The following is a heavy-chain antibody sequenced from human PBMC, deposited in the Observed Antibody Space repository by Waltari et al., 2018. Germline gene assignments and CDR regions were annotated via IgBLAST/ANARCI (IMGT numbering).Heavy chain of an antibody. CDR2: ISAYNGNT. CDR3: ARRAIFRGDKTRGAFDI. D-gene: IGHD3-10*01. CDR1: GYTFTSYG. Sequence: QVQLVQSGAEVKKPGASVKVSCKASGYTFTSYGISWVRQAPGQGLEWMGWISAYNGNTNYAQKLQGRVTMTTDTSTSTAYMELRSLRSDDTAVYYCARRAIFRGDKTRGAFDIWGQGTMVTVSS. J-gene: IGHJ3*02. V-gene: IGHV1-18*01.